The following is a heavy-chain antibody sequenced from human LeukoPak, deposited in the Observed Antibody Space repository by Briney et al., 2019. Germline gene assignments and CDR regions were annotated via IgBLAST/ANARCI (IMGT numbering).Heavy chain of an antibody. Sequence: ASVKVSCKASGGTFSSYAISWVRQAPGQGLEWMGGIIPIFGTANYAQKFQGRVTITADESTSTAYMELRSLRSEDTAVYYCAIESEVVPAAIQWAYYYGMDVWGKGTTVTVSS. D-gene: IGHD2-2*01. CDR3: AIESEVVPAAIQWAYYYGMDV. J-gene: IGHJ6*04. CDR1: GGTFSSYA. CDR2: IIPIFGTA. V-gene: IGHV1-69*13.